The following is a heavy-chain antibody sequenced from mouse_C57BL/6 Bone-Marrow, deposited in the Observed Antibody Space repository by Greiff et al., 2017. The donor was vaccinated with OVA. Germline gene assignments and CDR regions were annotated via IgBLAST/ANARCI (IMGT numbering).Heavy chain of an antibody. J-gene: IGHJ1*03. CDR2: ISNGGGST. CDR1: GFTFSDYY. Sequence: EVQRVESGGGLVQPGGSLKLSCAASGFTFSDYYMYWVRQTPEKRLEWVAYISNGGGSTYYPDTVKGRFTISRDNAKNTLYLQMSRLKSEDTAMYYCARGDYYGSRWRYFDVWGTGTTVTVSS. V-gene: IGHV5-12*01. CDR3: ARGDYYGSRWRYFDV. D-gene: IGHD1-1*01.